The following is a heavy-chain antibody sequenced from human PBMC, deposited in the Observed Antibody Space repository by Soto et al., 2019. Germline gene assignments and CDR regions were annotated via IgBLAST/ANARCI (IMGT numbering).Heavy chain of an antibody. CDR3: TTDPWHTMVRGVIITPAAFDI. CDR2: IKSKTDGGTT. CDR1: GFTFSNAW. Sequence: GGSLRLSCAASGFTFSNAWMSWVRQAPGKGLEWVGRIKSKTDGGTTDYAAPVKGRFTISRDDSKNTLYLQMNSLKTEDTAVYYCTTDPWHTMVRGVIITPAAFDIWGQGTMVTVSS. J-gene: IGHJ3*02. V-gene: IGHV3-15*01. D-gene: IGHD3-10*01.